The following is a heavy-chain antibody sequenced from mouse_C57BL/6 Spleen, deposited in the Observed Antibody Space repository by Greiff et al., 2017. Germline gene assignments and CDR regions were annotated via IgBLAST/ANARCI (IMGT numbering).Heavy chain of an antibody. CDR2: INPSTGGT. J-gene: IGHJ2*01. D-gene: IGHD3-2*02. CDR1: GYSFTGYY. CDR3: ARCSSGHDY. Sequence: VQLQQSGPELVKPGASVKISCKASGYSFTGYYMNWVKQSPEKSLEWIGEINPSTGGTTYNQKFKAKATLTVDKSSSTAYMQLKSLTSEDSAVYYCARCSSGHDYWGQGTTLTVSS. V-gene: IGHV1-42*01.